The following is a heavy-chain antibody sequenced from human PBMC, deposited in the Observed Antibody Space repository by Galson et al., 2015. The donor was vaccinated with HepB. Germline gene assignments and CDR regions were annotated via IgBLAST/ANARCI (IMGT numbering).Heavy chain of an antibody. J-gene: IGHJ4*02. CDR1: GFTFSSYS. D-gene: IGHD2-8*02. V-gene: IGHV3-21*04. CDR3: ARDRGYCTGGVCYSYYFDH. Sequence: SLRLSCAASGFTFSSYSMNWVRQAPGKGLEWVSSISSSGTTIYQADSVKGRFTVSRDNAKNSLYLQMDSLRAEDTAVYYCARDRGYCTGGVCYSYYFDHWGQGTLVTVSS. CDR2: ISSSGTTI.